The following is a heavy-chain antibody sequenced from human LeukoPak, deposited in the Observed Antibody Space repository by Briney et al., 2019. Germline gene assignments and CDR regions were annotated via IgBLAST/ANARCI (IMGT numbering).Heavy chain of an antibody. J-gene: IGHJ4*02. CDR3: AGGGIVGGNSLDY. CDR2: IRGSGTST. CDR1: GFTFSSYA. V-gene: IGHV3-23*01. Sequence: QPGGSLRLSCAASGFTFSSYAMSWVRQAPGKGLEWVSGIRGSGTSTYYADSVKGRFTISRDNSKNTLYLQMDSLRGEDTAVYYCAGGGIVGGNSLDYWGQGTLVSVSS. D-gene: IGHD4-23*01.